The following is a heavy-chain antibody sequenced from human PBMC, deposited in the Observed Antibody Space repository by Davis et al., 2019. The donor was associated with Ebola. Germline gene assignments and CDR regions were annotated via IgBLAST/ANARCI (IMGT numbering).Heavy chain of an antibody. D-gene: IGHD2-21*02. CDR3: ARGPGGDPNSYYYYCGMDV. J-gene: IGHJ6*02. CDR1: GGSISSSSYY. Sequence: SETLSLTCTVSGGSISSSSYYWGWLRQPPGQGREWIGSIYYSGSTYYNPSLKIRVTISADTSKNQFSLKLSSVTAADTAVYYCARGPGGDPNSYYYYCGMDVWGQGTTVTVSS. CDR2: IYYSGST. V-gene: IGHV4-39*07.